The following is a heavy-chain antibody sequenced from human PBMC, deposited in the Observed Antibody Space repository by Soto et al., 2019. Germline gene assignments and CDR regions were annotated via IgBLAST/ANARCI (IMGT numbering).Heavy chain of an antibody. CDR2: THYSGGA. Sequence: QVQLHESVPGLVKPSETLSLTCTVSGVSFNDYYWSWIRQPPGQGLECLGYTHYSGGAIYSPSLKRLVITSVDNSKKQISLTLNSVHAADTAVYYCASGSPSPDCSSGVCYPVAGYFYMAVWGKGTVVTVSS. D-gene: IGHD2-8*01. V-gene: IGHV4-59*08. CDR3: ASGSPSPDCSSGVCYPVAGYFYMAV. J-gene: IGHJ6*03. CDR1: GVSFNDYY.